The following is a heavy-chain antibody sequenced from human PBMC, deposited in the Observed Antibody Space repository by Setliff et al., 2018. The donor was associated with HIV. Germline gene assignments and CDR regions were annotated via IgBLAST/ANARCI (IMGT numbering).Heavy chain of an antibody. V-gene: IGHV1-2*02. CDR3: AREFGAGIRQIVAGEFYYMDV. Sequence: ASVKVSCKASGYTFTGYYMHWVRQAPGQGLEWMGWINPNSGGTTYAQKFQGRVTMTRDTSISTAYMEVSRLRSDDTAVYYCAREFGAGIRQIVAGEFYYMDVWGKGTTVTVSS. J-gene: IGHJ6*03. CDR1: GYTFTGYY. CDR2: INPNSGGT. D-gene: IGHD5-12*01.